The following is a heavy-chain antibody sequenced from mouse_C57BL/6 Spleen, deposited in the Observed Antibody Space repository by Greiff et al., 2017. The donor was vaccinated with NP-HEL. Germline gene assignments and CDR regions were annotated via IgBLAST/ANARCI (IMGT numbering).Heavy chain of an antibody. CDR2: IYPGGGYT. CDR1: GYTFTNYW. D-gene: IGHD3-2*02. CDR3: ARWGGDSSGDPFAY. Sequence: VQLQQSGAELVRPGTSVKMSCKASGYTFTNYWIGWAKQRPGHGLEWIGDIYPGGGYTNYNEKFKGKAKLTADKSSSTSYMQFSSLTSEDSAIYYCARWGGDSSGDPFAYWGQGTLVTVSA. J-gene: IGHJ3*01. V-gene: IGHV1-63*01.